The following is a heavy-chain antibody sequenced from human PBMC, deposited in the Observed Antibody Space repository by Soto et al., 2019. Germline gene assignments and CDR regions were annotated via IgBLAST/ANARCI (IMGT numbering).Heavy chain of an antibody. J-gene: IGHJ6*02. Sequence: GGSLRLSCAASGFTFSSYAMSWVRQAPGKGLEWVSAISGSGGSTYYADSVKGRFTISRDNSKNTLYLQMNSLRAEDTAVYYCATGRGVNFYYGMDVWGQGTTVTVSS. CDR2: ISGSGGST. CDR1: GFTFSSYA. D-gene: IGHD3-10*01. V-gene: IGHV3-23*01. CDR3: ATGRGVNFYYGMDV.